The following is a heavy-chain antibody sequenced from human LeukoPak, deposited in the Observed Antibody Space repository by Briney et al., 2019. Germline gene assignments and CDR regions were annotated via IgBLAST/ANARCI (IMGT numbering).Heavy chain of an antibody. CDR2: INYSGST. CDR3: ARGVTMIDY. CDR1: GGSFSGYY. V-gene: IGHV4-34*01. J-gene: IGHJ4*02. Sequence: SETLSLTCAVYGGSFSGYYWSWIRQPPGKGLEWIGEINYSGSTNYNPSLKSRVTISVDTSKNQFSLKLSSVTAADTAAYYCARGVTMIDYWGQGTLFTVSS. D-gene: IGHD3-22*01.